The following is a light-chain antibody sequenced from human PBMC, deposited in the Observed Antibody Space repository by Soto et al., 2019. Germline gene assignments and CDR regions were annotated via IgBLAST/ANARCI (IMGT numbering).Light chain of an antibody. CDR2: GVS. CDR1: QSIRSNY. CDR3: QQYGSSLWT. J-gene: IGKJ1*01. Sequence: EIVLTQSPGTLSLSPGERATLSCRASQSIRSNYLAWYQQKPGQAPRLLIYGVSTRATGIPDRFSGSGSGTDFILTISRLESEDFAVYSCQQYGSSLWTFGRGTKVDI. V-gene: IGKV3-20*01.